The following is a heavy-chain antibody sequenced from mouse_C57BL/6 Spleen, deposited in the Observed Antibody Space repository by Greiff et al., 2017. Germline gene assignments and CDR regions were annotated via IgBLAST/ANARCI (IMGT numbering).Heavy chain of an antibody. V-gene: IGHV7-3*01. J-gene: IGHJ4*01. CDR2: IRNKANGYTT. CDR3: ARYINYYNAMDY. Sequence: EVKLVESGGGLVQPGGSLSLSCAASGFTFTDYYMSWVRQPPGKALEWMGFIRNKANGYTTEDSASVKGRFTISRDNSQSILYLQMKALRAEDSATYYCARYINYYNAMDYWCQGTSVTVSS. CDR1: GFTFTDYY. D-gene: IGHD2-12*01.